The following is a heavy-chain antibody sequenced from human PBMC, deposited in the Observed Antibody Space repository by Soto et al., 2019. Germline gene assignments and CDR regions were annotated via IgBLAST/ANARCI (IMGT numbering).Heavy chain of an antibody. V-gene: IGHV3-74*01. CDR3: SVAPSGSADWFDP. CDR2: ISNDGTVT. CDR1: GVTFSRYW. D-gene: IGHD1-26*01. J-gene: IGHJ5*02. Sequence: GSLRLSCAASGVTFSRYWMHWVRQAPGKGLVWVSHISNDGTVTSYADSVKGRFTISRDNAKNTLYLQMNSLRGEDMAVYYCSVAPSGSADWFDPWGQGTLVTVSS.